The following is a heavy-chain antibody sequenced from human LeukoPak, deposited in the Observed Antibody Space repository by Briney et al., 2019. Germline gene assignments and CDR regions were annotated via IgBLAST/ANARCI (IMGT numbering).Heavy chain of an antibody. J-gene: IGHJ4*02. D-gene: IGHD6-19*01. CDR1: GGTFSSYA. CDR2: IIPIFGTA. CDR3: ASGGIAVAGTDY. Sequence: SVKVSCKASGGTFSSYAISWVRQAPGQGLEWMGGIIPIFGTANYAQKFQGRVTITTDESTSTAYMELSSLRSEDTAVYYCASGGIAVAGTDYWGQGTLVTVSS. V-gene: IGHV1-69*05.